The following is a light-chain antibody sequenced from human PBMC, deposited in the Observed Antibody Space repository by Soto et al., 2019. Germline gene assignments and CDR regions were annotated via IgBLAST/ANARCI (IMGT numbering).Light chain of an antibody. CDR3: QQYGSSPEWT. V-gene: IGKV3-20*01. J-gene: IGKJ1*01. CDR2: GAS. Sequence: EIVLTQSPGTRSWSRGEIATPSCMASQSVSSSYLAWYQQKPGQAPRLLIYGASSRATGIPDRFSGSGSGTDFTLTISRLEPEDFAVYYCQQYGSSPEWTFGQGTKVDIK. CDR1: QSVSSSY.